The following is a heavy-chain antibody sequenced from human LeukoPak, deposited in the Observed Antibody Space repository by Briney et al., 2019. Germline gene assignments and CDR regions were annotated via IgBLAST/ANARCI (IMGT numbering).Heavy chain of an antibody. D-gene: IGHD3-10*01. V-gene: IGHV3-11*01. CDR1: GFTFSDYY. Sequence: GGSLRLSCAASGFTFSDYYMSWIRQAPGKGLEWVSYISSSGSTIFYADSVKGRFTISRDNAKNSLYLQMNSLRAEDTAVYYCAREITIVRGVIIPSASDYWGQGTLVTVSS. J-gene: IGHJ4*02. CDR3: AREITIVRGVIIPSASDY. CDR2: ISSSGSTI.